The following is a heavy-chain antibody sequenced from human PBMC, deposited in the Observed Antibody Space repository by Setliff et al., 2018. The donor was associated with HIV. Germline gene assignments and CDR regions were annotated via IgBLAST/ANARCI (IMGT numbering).Heavy chain of an antibody. Sequence: ASVKVSCKASGYTFTSYDINWVRQAPGHGLEWMGWISPNFGHTNYAQNFLGRVTMTIDTSTSRAYMELRSLRSDDMAMYFCARLGSGWSDSYYYAMDIWGQGTTVTVSS. CDR3: ARLGSGWSDSYYYAMDI. D-gene: IGHD6-19*01. CDR2: ISPNFGHT. CDR1: GYTFTSYD. V-gene: IGHV1-18*03. J-gene: IGHJ6*02.